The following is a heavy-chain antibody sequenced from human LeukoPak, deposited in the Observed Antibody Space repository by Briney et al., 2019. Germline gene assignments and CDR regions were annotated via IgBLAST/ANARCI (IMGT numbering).Heavy chain of an antibody. J-gene: IGHJ4*02. CDR2: IYSGGST. CDR1: GFDFSTYA. Sequence: GGSLRLSCTASGFDFSTYAMSWVRQAPGKGLEWVSVIYSGGSTYYADSVKGRFTISRDNSKNTLYLQMNSLRAEDTAVYYCATYSSSWYSYWGQGTLVTVSS. CDR3: ATYSSSWYSY. D-gene: IGHD6-13*01. V-gene: IGHV3-66*02.